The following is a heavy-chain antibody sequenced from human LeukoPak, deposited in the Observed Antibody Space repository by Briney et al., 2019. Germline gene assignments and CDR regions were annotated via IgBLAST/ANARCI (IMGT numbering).Heavy chain of an antibody. CDR3: ARGGDLPGQLGY. V-gene: IGHV3-74*01. D-gene: IGHD3-10*01. CDR1: GFTFSSYE. J-gene: IGHJ4*02. Sequence: PGGSLRLSCAASGFTFSSYEMNWVRQAPGKGLVWVSRINSDGSSTSYADSVKGRFTISRDNAKNTLYLQMNSLRAEDTAVYYCARGGDLPGQLGYWGQGTLVTVSS. CDR2: INSDGSST.